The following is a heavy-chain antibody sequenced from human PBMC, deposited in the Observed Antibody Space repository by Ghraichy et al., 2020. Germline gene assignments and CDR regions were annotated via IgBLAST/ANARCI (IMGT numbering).Heavy chain of an antibody. CDR2: ISWDGGST. CDR1: GFTFDDYA. Sequence: LSLTCAASGFTFDDYAMHWVRQAPGKGLEWVSLISWDGGSTYYADSVKGRFTISRDNSKNSLYLQMNSLRAEDTALYYCAKADSSRVNGVDYWGQGTLVTVSS. J-gene: IGHJ4*02. D-gene: IGHD6-13*01. V-gene: IGHV3-43D*03. CDR3: AKADSSRVNGVDY.